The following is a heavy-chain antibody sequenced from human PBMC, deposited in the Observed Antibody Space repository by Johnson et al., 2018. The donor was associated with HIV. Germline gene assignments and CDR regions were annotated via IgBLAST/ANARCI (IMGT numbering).Heavy chain of an antibody. CDR2: MSSSGTTI. CDR1: RFTFSDYY. CDR3: AKDVVGIQLLGAFDI. D-gene: IGHD5-18*01. V-gene: IGHV3-11*04. J-gene: IGHJ3*02. Sequence: VQLVESGGGLVQPGGSLRLSCVASRFTFSDYYMSWIRQAPGKGLEWVSSMSSSGTTIYIADSVKGRFTISRDNAKNSLYLQMNSLRAEDTAVYYCAKDVVGIQLLGAFDIWGQGTMVTVSS.